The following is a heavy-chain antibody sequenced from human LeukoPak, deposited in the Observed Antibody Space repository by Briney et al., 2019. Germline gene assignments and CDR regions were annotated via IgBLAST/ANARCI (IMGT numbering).Heavy chain of an antibody. CDR1: GFTFSSYA. CDR2: INTGSSTI. V-gene: IGHV3-48*01. Sequence: GGSLRLSCAASGFTFSSYAMNWVRQAPGKGLEWVSYINTGSSTIYYADSVKDRFTISRDNAKNSLYLRMNSLRAEDTAVYFCARRKDYGESSRYFDYWGQGTLVTVSS. CDR3: ARRKDYGESSRYFDY. J-gene: IGHJ4*02. D-gene: IGHD4/OR15-4a*01.